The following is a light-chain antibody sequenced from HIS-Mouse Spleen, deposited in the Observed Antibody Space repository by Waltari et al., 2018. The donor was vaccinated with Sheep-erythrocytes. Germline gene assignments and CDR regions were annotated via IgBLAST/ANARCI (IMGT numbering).Light chain of an antibody. CDR3: CSYAGSSTPWV. CDR1: SSDVGSYNL. CDR2: EGR. V-gene: IGLV2-23*01. Sequence: QSALPQPASVSGSPGQSITISCTGTSSDVGSYNLVSWYQQHPGKAPKLTIYEGRKRPSAVSNRFFGSKSGNTASLTISGLQAEDEADYYCCSYAGSSTPWVFGGGTKLTVL. J-gene: IGLJ3*02.